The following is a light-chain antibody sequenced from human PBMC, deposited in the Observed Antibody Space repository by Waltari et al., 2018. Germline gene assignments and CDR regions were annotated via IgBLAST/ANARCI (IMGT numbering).Light chain of an antibody. J-gene: IGKJ1*01. CDR2: LGS. Sequence: DIVMTQSPLSLPVTPGEPAYISCMSSQTLLHSNGYNYLDWYLQKPGQSPQLLIYLGSNRASGVPDRFSGSGSGTEFTLKISRVEAEDVGVYYCMQALQTTWTFGQGTKVEIK. V-gene: IGKV2-28*01. CDR1: QTLLHSNGYNY. CDR3: MQALQTTWT.